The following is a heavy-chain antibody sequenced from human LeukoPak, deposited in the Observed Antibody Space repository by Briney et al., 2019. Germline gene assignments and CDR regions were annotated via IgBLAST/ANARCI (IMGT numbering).Heavy chain of an antibody. CDR1: GGSISSGSYY. CDR3: AREPLDYYDSSDYYFWYFDL. V-gene: IGHV4-61*02. Sequence: SQTLSLTCTVSGGSISSGSYYWSWIRQPAGKGLEWIVRIYTSGSTNYNPSLKSRVTISVDTSKNQFSLKLSSVTAADTAVYYCAREPLDYYDSSDYYFWYFDLWGRGTLVTVSS. CDR2: IYTSGST. J-gene: IGHJ2*01. D-gene: IGHD3-22*01.